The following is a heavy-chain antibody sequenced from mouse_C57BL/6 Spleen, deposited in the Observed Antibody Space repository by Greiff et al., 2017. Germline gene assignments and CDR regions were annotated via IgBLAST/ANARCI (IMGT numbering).Heavy chain of an antibody. Sequence: EVKLQQSGPELVKPGASVKISCKASGYSFTDYNMNWVKQSNGKSLEWIGVINPNYGTTSYNQKFKGKATLTVDQFSSTAYMQLNSLTSEDSAVYYCARKGDYDAEGFAYWGQGTLVTVSA. CDR2: INPNYGTT. V-gene: IGHV1-39*01. CDR3: ARKGDYDAEGFAY. J-gene: IGHJ3*01. CDR1: GYSFTDYN. D-gene: IGHD2-4*01.